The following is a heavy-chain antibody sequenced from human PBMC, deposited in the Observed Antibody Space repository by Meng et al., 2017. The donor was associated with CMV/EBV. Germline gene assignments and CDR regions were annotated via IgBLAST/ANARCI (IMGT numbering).Heavy chain of an antibody. Sequence: LSLTCAASGFTFSDYYMSWIRQAPGKGLGWVSYISSSGSTIYYADSVKGRFTISRDNAKNSLYLQMNSLRAEDTAVYYCARDPSTTVVTWGYNWFDPWGQGTLVTVSS. CDR3: ARDPSTTVVTWGYNWFDP. J-gene: IGHJ5*02. D-gene: IGHD4-23*01. CDR1: GFTFSDYY. V-gene: IGHV3-11*01. CDR2: ISSSGSTI.